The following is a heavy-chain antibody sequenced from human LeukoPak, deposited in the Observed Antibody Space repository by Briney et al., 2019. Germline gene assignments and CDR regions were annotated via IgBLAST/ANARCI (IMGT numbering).Heavy chain of an antibody. D-gene: IGHD6-19*01. CDR3: ARDSSGWLNDAFDI. CDR2: IIPIFGTA. J-gene: IGHJ3*02. CDR1: GGTFSSYA. V-gene: IGHV1-69*13. Sequence: SVKVSCKASGGTFSSYAISWVRQAPGQGLEWMGGIIPIFGTANYAQKFQGRVTITADESTSTAYMELSSLRSEDTAVYYCARDSSGWLNDAFDIWGQGTIVTVSS.